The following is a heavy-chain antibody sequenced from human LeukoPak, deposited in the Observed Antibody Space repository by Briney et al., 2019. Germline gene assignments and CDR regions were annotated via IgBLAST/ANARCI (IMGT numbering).Heavy chain of an antibody. J-gene: IGHJ6*03. CDR1: GYTFTGYY. V-gene: IGHV1-2*02. D-gene: IGHD3-10*01. CDR2: INPNSGGT. CDR3: ARDRITMVRGVYSYYMDV. Sequence: EASVKVSCKASGYTFTGYYMHWVRQAPGQGLEWMGWINPNSGGTNYAQKFQGRVTMTRDTSISTAYMELSRLRSDDTAVYYCARDRITMVRGVYSYYMDVWGKGTTVTISS.